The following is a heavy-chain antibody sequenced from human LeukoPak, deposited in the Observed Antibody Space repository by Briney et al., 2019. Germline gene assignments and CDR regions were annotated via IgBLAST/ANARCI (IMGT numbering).Heavy chain of an antibody. V-gene: IGHV4-34*01. Sequence: SETLSLTCAVYGGSFSGYYWSWIRQPPGKGLEWIGEINHSGSTNYNPSLKSRVTISVDTSKNQFSLKLSSETAADTAVYYCARDGVFWSGYYMGLNWFDPWGQGTLVTVSS. CDR3: ARDGVFWSGYYMGLNWFDP. CDR2: INHSGST. J-gene: IGHJ5*02. CDR1: GGSFSGYY. D-gene: IGHD3-3*01.